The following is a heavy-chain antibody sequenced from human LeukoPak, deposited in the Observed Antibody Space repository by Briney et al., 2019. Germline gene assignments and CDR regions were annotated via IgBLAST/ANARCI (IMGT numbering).Heavy chain of an antibody. CDR1: GYTFPGYY. CDR2: INPNSGGT. V-gene: IGHV1-2*02. D-gene: IGHD6-6*01. CDR3: AREHSSSSGKVFDY. J-gene: IGHJ4*02. Sequence: ASVKVSCKASGYTFPGYYMHWVRQAPGQGLEWMGWINPNSGGTNYAQKFQGRVTMTRDTSISTAYMELSRLRSDDTAVYYCAREHSSSSGKVFDYWGQGTLVTVSS.